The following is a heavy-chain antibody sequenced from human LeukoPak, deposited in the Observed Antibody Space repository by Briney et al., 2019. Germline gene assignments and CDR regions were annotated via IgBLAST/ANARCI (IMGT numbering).Heavy chain of an antibody. V-gene: IGHV1-8*01. CDR3: ARVIDWSSGWYRWHYYYYMDV. D-gene: IGHD6-13*01. J-gene: IGHJ6*03. CDR1: GYTFTSYD. Sequence: ASVKVSCKASGYTFTSYDINWVRQATGQGLEWMGWMNPNSGNTGYAQKFQGRVTMTRNTSISTAYMELSSLRSEDTAVYYCARVIDWSSGWYRWHYYYYMDVWGKGTTVTVSS. CDR2: MNPNSGNT.